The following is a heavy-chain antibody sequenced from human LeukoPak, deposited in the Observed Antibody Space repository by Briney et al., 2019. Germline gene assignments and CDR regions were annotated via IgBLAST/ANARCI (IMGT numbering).Heavy chain of an antibody. CDR1: GGSISSYF. D-gene: IGHD1-1*01. Sequence: RSSETLSLTCTVSGGSISSYFWSWIRQPPGKGLEWIGYIYYSGSTNYNPSLKSRVTMTVDTSKNQFSLKLTSVTAADTAVYYCAKTTTGIRKYFQHWGQGTLVTVSS. V-gene: IGHV4-59*01. J-gene: IGHJ1*01. CDR3: AKTTTGIRKYFQH. CDR2: IYYSGST.